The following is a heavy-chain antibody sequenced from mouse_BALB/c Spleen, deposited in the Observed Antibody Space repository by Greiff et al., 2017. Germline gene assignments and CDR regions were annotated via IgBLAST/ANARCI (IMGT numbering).Heavy chain of an antibody. Sequence: QVQLQQPGAELVRPGASVQLSCKASGYTFTSYWINWVKQRPGQGLEWIGNIYPSDSYTNYKQKFKDKATLTVDKSSSTAYMQLSSPTSEDSAVYYCTIYDGYSWFAYWGQGTLVTVSA. J-gene: IGHJ3*01. D-gene: IGHD2-3*01. V-gene: IGHV1-69*02. CDR2: IYPSDSYT. CDR3: TIYDGYSWFAY. CDR1: GYTFTSYW.